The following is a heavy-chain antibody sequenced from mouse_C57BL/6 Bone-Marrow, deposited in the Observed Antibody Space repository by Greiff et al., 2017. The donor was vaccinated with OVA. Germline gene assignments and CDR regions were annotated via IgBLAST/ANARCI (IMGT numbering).Heavy chain of an antibody. CDR1: GFNIKDDY. J-gene: IGHJ3*01. CDR3: TTFITTVVKAY. D-gene: IGHD1-1*01. Sequence: EVKLMESGAELVRPGASVKLSCTASGFNIKDDYMHWVKQRPEQGLEWIGWIDPENGDTEYASKFQGKATITADTSSNTAYLQLSSLTSEDTAVYYCTTFITTVVKAYWGQGTLVTVSA. CDR2: IDPENGDT. V-gene: IGHV14-4*01.